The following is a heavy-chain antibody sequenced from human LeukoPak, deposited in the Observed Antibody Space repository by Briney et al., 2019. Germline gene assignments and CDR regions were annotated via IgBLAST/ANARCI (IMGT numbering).Heavy chain of an antibody. Sequence: GASVKVSCKASGGTFSSYAISWVRQAPGQGLEWMGRIIPIFGTANYAQKFQGRVTITTDESTSTAYMELSSLRSEDTAVYYCARDPVQDYGGKSGGFDPWGQGTLVTVSS. J-gene: IGHJ5*02. V-gene: IGHV1-69*05. CDR1: GGTFSSYA. CDR3: ARDPVQDYGGKSGGFDP. D-gene: IGHD4-23*01. CDR2: IIPIFGTA.